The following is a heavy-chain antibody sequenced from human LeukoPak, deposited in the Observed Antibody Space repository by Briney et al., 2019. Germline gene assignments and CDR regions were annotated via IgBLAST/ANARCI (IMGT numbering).Heavy chain of an antibody. D-gene: IGHD1-1*01. CDR3: ARDNSRNALES. CDR2: INQDGSHE. Sequence: GGSLRHSCAASGFTFNSFWMNWVRQAPGKGLQWVANINQDGSHEYYVDSVKGRFTISRDNAKNSLYLQVNSLRAEDTAVYYCARDNSRNALESWGQGTLVTVSS. CDR1: GFTFNSFW. V-gene: IGHV3-7*04. J-gene: IGHJ4*02.